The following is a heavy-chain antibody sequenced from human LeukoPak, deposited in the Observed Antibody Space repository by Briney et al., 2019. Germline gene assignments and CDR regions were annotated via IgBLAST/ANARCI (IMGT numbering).Heavy chain of an antibody. Sequence: SETLSLTCTVSDGPINGCSWTWIRQSAGKGLEWVGRIHATGSTNYSPSRRSRVSMSIDTPKKQFSLNLTSVAAADTAVYYCARIQYGFYSYMDIWGMGTMVTVSS. CDR3: ARIQYGFYSYMDI. CDR1: DGPINGCS. D-gene: IGHD5-24*01. V-gene: IGHV4-4*07. J-gene: IGHJ6*03. CDR2: IHATGST.